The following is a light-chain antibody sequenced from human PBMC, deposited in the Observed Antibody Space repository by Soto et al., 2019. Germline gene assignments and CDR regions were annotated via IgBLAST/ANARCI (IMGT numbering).Light chain of an antibody. CDR2: RAS. CDR1: RNIGTW. CDR3: QQRSNWPPTIT. J-gene: IGKJ5*01. V-gene: IGKV1-5*03. Sequence: DIQMTQSPSTLSASVGDRVTITCRASRNIGTWLAWYQQKPGKAPNLLIYRASTLASGVPSRFSGSGSGTEFTLTISSLEPEDFAVYYCQQRSNWPPTITFGQGTRLEIK.